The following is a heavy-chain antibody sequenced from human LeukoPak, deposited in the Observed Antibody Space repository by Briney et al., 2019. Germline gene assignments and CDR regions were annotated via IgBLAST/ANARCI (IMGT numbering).Heavy chain of an antibody. CDR3: VRLSMVRGAPYYYYGMDV. CDR1: GFTFSSYA. Sequence: GGSLRLSCSASGFTFSSYAMHWVRQAPGKGLEYVSAISSNGGSTYYADSVKGRFTISRDNSKNTLYLQMSSLRAEDTAVYYCVRLSMVRGAPYYYYGMDVWGKGTTVTVSS. J-gene: IGHJ6*04. D-gene: IGHD3-10*01. CDR2: ISSNGGST. V-gene: IGHV3-64D*06.